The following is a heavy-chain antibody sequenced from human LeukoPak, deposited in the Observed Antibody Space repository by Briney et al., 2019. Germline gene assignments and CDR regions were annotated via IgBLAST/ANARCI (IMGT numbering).Heavy chain of an antibody. D-gene: IGHD2-2*02. J-gene: IGHJ5*02. CDR1: GGSISSGGYY. V-gene: IGHV4-31*03. CDR2: IYYSGST. Sequence: SETLSLTCTVSGGSISSGGYYWSWIRQHPGKGLEWIGYIYYSGSTYYNPSLKSRVTISVDTSKNQFSLELSSVTAADTAVYYCARDLGIVVVPAAIGAWFDPWGQGTLVTVSS. CDR3: ARDLGIVVVPAAIGAWFDP.